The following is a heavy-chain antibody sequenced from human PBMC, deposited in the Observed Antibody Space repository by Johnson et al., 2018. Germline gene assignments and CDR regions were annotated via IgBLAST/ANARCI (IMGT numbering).Heavy chain of an antibody. CDR3: ARDGHTREDYYYYYGMEV. Sequence: QVRLVQAGGGVVEPGRSLRLSCAASGFTFSRYAMHWVRQAPGKGLDWVAVTSYGGSNKYYADSVKGRFTISRDNAKKSLYLQMNSLRDEDTAVYYCARDGHTREDYYYYYGMEVWGQGTTVTVSS. J-gene: IGHJ6*02. V-gene: IGHV3-30*04. CDR1: GFTFSRYA. D-gene: IGHD1-26*01. CDR2: TSYGGSNK.